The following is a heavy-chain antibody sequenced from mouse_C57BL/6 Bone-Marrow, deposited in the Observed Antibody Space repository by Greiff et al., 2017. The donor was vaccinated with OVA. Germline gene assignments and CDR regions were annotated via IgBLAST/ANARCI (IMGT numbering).Heavy chain of an antibody. V-gene: IGHV1-52*01. D-gene: IGHD2-14*01. Sequence: QVQLKQPGAELVRPGSSVKLSCKASGYTFTSYWMHWVKQRPIQGLEWIGNIDPSDSETHYNQKFKDKATLTVDKSSSTAYMQLSSLTSEDSAVYYCARGLLSVRDFDVWGTGTTVTVSS. CDR2: IDPSDSET. J-gene: IGHJ1*03. CDR1: GYTFTSYW. CDR3: ARGLLSVRDFDV.